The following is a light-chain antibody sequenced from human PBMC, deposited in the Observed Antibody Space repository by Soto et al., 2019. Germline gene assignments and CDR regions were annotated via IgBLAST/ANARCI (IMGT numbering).Light chain of an antibody. CDR2: ANN. J-gene: IGLJ3*02. V-gene: IGLV1-40*01. CDR3: QSYDTNLSTWV. Sequence: QSVLTQPPSVSGAPGQRVTISCTGSSSNIGAGYDVHWYQHLPGTAPKLLIHANNNRPSGVPGRFSASKSGTSASLAITGLQAEDEADYYCQSYDTNLSTWVFGGGTKLTVL. CDR1: SSNIGAGYD.